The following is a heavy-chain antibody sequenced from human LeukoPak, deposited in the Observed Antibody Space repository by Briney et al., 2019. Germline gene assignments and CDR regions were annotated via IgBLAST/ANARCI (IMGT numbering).Heavy chain of an antibody. CDR3: ARDPNLYSGTYDTY. D-gene: IGHD1-26*01. CDR2: IKQDGSER. V-gene: IGHV3-7*03. J-gene: IGHJ4*02. CDR1: GVTFSSHW. Sequence: GGSLRLSCVVSGVTFSSHWMSWVRQAPGKGLEWVANIKQDGSERYYVDSVKGRFTISGDNAKNSVFLQMNSLRAEDTAVYYWARDPNLYSGTYDTYWGQGTLVTVSS.